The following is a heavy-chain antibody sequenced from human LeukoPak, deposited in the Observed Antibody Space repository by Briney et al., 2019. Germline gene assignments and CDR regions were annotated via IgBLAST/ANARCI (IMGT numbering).Heavy chain of an antibody. D-gene: IGHD3-3*01. V-gene: IGHV4-34*01. CDR1: GVSFSGYY. CDR3: ARDHLANLASRLFDP. J-gene: IGHJ5*02. Sequence: NTSETLSLTCAVYGVSFSGYYWSWIRQPPGKGLEWIGEINHSGSTNYNPSLKSRVTISVDTSKNQFSLKLSSVTAADTAVYYCARDHLANLASRLFDPWGQGTLVTVSS. CDR2: INHSGST.